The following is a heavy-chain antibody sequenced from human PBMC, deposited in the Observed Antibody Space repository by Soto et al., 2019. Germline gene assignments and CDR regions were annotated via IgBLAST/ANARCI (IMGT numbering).Heavy chain of an antibody. D-gene: IGHD2-2*01. J-gene: IGHJ6*02. CDR2: ISYDGSNK. Sequence: QVQLVESGGGVVQPGRSLRLSCAASGFTFSSYGMHWVRQAPGKGLEWVAVISYDGSNKYYADSVKGRFTISRDNSKNTXYXXMNSRRAEDTAVYYCAKGITIVLVPAAYYYYGMDVWGQGTTVTVSS. CDR3: AKGITIVLVPAAYYYYGMDV. V-gene: IGHV3-30*18. CDR1: GFTFSSYG.